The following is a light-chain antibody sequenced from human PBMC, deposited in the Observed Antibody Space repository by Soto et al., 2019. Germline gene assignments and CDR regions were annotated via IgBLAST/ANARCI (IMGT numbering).Light chain of an antibody. V-gene: IGKV3-11*01. CDR2: DAS. CDR1: QSISSY. CDR3: QHRGNWPLT. Sequence: EIVLTQSPATLSLSPGERATLSCRASQSISSYLAWYQQKPGQAPRLLIYDASNRATGIPARFSGSGSGTDFTLTINNLEPEDFAVYYCQHRGNWPLTFGQGTRLEIK. J-gene: IGKJ5*01.